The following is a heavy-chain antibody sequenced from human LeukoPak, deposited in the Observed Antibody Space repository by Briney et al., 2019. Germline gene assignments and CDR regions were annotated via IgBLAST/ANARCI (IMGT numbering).Heavy chain of an antibody. Sequence: SVKVSCKASGLTFTSSAMQWVRQARGQRLEWIGWIVVGSGNTNYAQKFQERVTITRDMSTSTAYMELSSLRSEDTAVYYCAADPVGATTIARRPPDLDYWGQGTLVTVSS. CDR1: GLTFTSSA. J-gene: IGHJ4*02. D-gene: IGHD1-26*01. V-gene: IGHV1-58*02. CDR3: AADPVGATTIARRPPDLDY. CDR2: IVVGSGNT.